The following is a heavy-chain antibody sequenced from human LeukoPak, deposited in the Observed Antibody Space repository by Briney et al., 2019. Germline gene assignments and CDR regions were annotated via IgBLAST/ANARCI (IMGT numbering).Heavy chain of an antibody. D-gene: IGHD3-10*01. V-gene: IGHV3-30*18. CDR2: ISYDGSNK. CDR1: GFTFSSYG. CDR3: AKDMVREYYYYYGMDV. Sequence: GGSLRLSCAASGFTFSSYGMHWVRQAPGKGLEWVAVISYDGSNKYYADSVKGRFTISRDNSKNTLYLQMNSLRAEDTAVYYCAKDMVREYYYYYGMDVWGQGTTVNVSS. J-gene: IGHJ6*02.